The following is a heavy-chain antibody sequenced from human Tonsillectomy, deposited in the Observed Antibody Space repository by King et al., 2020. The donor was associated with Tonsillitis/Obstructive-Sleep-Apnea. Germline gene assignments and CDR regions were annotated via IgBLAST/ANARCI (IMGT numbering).Heavy chain of an antibody. J-gene: IGHJ5*02. Sequence: VQLVESGGGLVQPGGSLRLSCAASGFTFSSYWMHWVRQGPGKGLVWVSRINIDGSSRDYADSVEGRFTISRDNAKNTVYLQMESLRVDDTALYYCARGRDGDILGWFDPWGQGTLVTVSS. CDR3: ARGRDGDILGWFDP. D-gene: IGHD5-12*01. CDR2: INIDGSSR. CDR1: GFTFSSYW. V-gene: IGHV3-74*02.